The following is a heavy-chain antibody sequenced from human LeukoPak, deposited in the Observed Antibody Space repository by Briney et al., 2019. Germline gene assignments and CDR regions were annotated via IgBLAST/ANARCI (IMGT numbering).Heavy chain of an antibody. D-gene: IGHD3-16*01. CDR2: IYPGDSDH. J-gene: IGHJ4*02. V-gene: IGHV5-51*01. Sequence: GESLKIPCRGSGYSFPSYWIGWVRQMPGKGLGGMVIIYPGDSDHRYSPSFQDQVTISADKSISTAYLQWGSLKASDTAMYYCARLGTAGDYWGQGTLVTVSS. CDR1: GYSFPSYW. CDR3: ARLGTAGDY.